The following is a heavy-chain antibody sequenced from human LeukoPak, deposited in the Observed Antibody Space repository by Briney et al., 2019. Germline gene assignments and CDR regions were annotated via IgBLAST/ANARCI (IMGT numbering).Heavy chain of an antibody. CDR1: GGSFSGYY. J-gene: IGHJ6*03. V-gene: IGHV4-34*01. Sequence: PSETLSLTCAVYGGSFSGYYWSWIRQPPGKGLEWIGEINHSGSTNYNPSLKSRVTISVDTSKNQFSLKLSSVTAADTAVYYCARGRGINPGHYYYYYMDVWGKGTTVTVSS. CDR2: INHSGST. CDR3: ARGRGINPGHYYYYYMDV. D-gene: IGHD1-14*01.